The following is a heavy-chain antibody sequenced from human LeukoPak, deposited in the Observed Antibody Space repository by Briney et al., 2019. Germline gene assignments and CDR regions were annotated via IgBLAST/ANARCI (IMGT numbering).Heavy chain of an antibody. V-gene: IGHV1-69*13. CDR3: ARGVEMATRHFDY. CDR1: GGTFSSYA. J-gene: IGHJ4*02. Sequence: ASVKVSCKASGGTFSSYAISWVRQAPGQGLEWMGGIIPIFGTANYAQKFQGRVTITADESTSTAYMELSSLRSEDTAVYYCARGVEMATRHFDYWGQGTLVTASS. CDR2: IIPIFGTA. D-gene: IGHD5-24*01.